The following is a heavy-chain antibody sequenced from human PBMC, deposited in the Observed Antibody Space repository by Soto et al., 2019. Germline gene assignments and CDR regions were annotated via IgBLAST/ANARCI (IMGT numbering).Heavy chain of an antibody. J-gene: IGHJ6*02. CDR2: SRNKAKSYST. V-gene: IGHV3-72*01. D-gene: IGHD4-17*01. CDR3: TRDLLRGRGMDL. Sequence: EVQLMESGGGLVQPGGSLRLSCVVSGFTFSDHFMDWVRQAPGKGLEWIGRSRNKAKSYSTEYAASVKGRFTLSRDDSQNSRYLQMNSLRTEDTAIYYCTRDLLRGRGMDLWGQGTTVTVSS. CDR1: GFTFSDHF.